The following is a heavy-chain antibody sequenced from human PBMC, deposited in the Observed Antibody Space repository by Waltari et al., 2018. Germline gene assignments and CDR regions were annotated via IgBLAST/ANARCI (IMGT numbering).Heavy chain of an antibody. J-gene: IGHJ6*02. CDR2: ISPILGTA. V-gene: IGHV1-69*08. CDR1: GGTFSSYA. Sequence: QVQLVQSGAEVKKPGSSVKVSCKASGGTFSSYAISWVRQAPGQGLEWMGRISPILGTANYAQKFQGRVTLTSDKSTSTAYMELSSLRSEDTAVYYCAREVAAAGYYYYYGMDVWGQGTTVTVSS. CDR3: AREVAAAGYYYYYGMDV. D-gene: IGHD6-13*01.